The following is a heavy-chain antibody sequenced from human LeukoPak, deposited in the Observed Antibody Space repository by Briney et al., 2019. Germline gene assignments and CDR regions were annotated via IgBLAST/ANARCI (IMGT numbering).Heavy chain of an antibody. V-gene: IGHV1-18*01. J-gene: IGHJ3*02. CDR3: ARCPEIVVHDAFDI. Sequence: GASVKVSCKASGYTFTSYGISWVRQAPGQGLEWMGWISAYNGNTNYAQKLQGRVTMTTDTSTSTAYMELRSLRSDDTAVYYCARCPEIVVHDAFDIWGQGTMATVSS. D-gene: IGHD2-15*01. CDR2: ISAYNGNT. CDR1: GYTFTSYG.